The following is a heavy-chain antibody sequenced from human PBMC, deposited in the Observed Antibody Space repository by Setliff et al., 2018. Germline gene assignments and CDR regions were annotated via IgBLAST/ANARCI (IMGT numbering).Heavy chain of an antibody. CDR1: GFNFRNSA. D-gene: IGHD5-12*01. Sequence: GGSLRLSCAASGFNFRNSAMNWVRQAPGKGLEWISYININVDSIYYADSVKGRFTISRDNAENSPYLQMNSLRAEDTAMYYCARETDAGYSGYDLLDYGGQGTLVTVSS. CDR2: ININVDSI. V-gene: IGHV3-48*01. J-gene: IGHJ4*02. CDR3: ARETDAGYSGYDLLDY.